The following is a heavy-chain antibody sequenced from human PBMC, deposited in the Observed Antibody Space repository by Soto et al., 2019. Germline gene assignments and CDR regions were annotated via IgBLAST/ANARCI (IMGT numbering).Heavy chain of an antibody. CDR1: GFSFSTYS. CDR2: ISGSGDTI. CDR3: ARDHYCSGDTCYLISFDY. D-gene: IGHD2-15*01. V-gene: IGHV3-48*02. J-gene: IGHJ4*02. Sequence: GGSLRLSCAASGFSFSTYSMNWVRQAPGKGLEWVSFISGSGDTIHYADSVKGRFTVSRDNAKNSLYLQMNSLRDEDTAVYYCARDHYCSGDTCYLISFDYWGQGTQVTVSS.